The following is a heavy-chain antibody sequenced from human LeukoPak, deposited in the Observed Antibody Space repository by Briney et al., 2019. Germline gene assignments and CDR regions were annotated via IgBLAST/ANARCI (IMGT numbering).Heavy chain of an antibody. V-gene: IGHV3-21*01. Sequence: GGSLRLSCAASGLTFSSYSMNWVRQAPGKGLEWVSSISSSSSYIYYADSVKGRFTISRDDAKNSLYLQMNSLRAEDTAVYYCARPPDNYYYYYMDVWGKGTTVTASS. CDR1: GLTFSSYS. CDR2: ISSSSSYI. J-gene: IGHJ6*03. CDR3: ARPPDNYYYYYMDV.